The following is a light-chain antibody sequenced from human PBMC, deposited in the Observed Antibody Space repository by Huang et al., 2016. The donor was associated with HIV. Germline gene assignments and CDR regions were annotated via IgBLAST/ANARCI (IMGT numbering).Light chain of an antibody. J-gene: IGKJ2*01. CDR3: QQYKSYSYT. CDR2: KAS. V-gene: IGKV1-5*03. CDR1: QNISNW. Sequence: DIQMTQSPSTLSASVGDRGTITCRASQNISNWLAWYQQKPGKAPKLLVYKASNLEIGVPSRISGSGSGSEFTLTISSLQPDDFATYYCQQYKSYSYTFGRGTKVETK.